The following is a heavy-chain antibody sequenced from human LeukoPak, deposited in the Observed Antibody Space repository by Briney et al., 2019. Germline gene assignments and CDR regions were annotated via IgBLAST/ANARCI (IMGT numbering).Heavy chain of an antibody. CDR1: GGSISSYY. CDR3: ARAVVIPAAMAWGDTGVYGMDV. Sequence: SETLSLTCTVSGGSISSYYWSWIRQPPGKGLEWIGYIHYSGSTYYNPSLKSRVTILVDTSKNQFSLKLSSVTAADTAVYYCARAVVIPAAMAWGDTGVYGMDVWGQGTTVTVSS. V-gene: IGHV4-59*06. J-gene: IGHJ6*02. CDR2: IHYSGST. D-gene: IGHD2-2*01.